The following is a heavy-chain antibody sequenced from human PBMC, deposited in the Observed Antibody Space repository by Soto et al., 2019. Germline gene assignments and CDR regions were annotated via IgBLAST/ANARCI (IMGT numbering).Heavy chain of an antibody. CDR2: IYWDDDK. J-gene: IGHJ4*02. V-gene: IGHV2-5*02. CDR3: AHSRYSRSSFDY. CDR1: GFSLTSNDVG. D-gene: IGHD6-6*01. Sequence: VSGPTLVNPTQTLTLTCTFSGFSLTSNDVGVGWIRQPPGKALEWPALIYWDDDKRYSPSLKSRLTITKDTSKNQVVLRMTNMDPVDTATYYCAHSRYSRSSFDYWGQGTLVTVSS.